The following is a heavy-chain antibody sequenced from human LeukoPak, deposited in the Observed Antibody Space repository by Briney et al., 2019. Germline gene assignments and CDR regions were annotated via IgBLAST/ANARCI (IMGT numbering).Heavy chain of an antibody. J-gene: IGHJ4*02. D-gene: IGHD3-3*01. CDR2: IYTSGST. CDR3: ARGSPTYLEWLSTFDY. Sequence: PSQTLSLTCTVSGGSISSGSYYWRWIRQPAGKGLEWIGRIYTSGSTNYNPSLKSRVTISVDTSKNQFSLKLSSVTAADTAVYYCARGSPTYLEWLSTFDYWGQGTLVTVSS. CDR1: GGSISSGSYY. V-gene: IGHV4-61*02.